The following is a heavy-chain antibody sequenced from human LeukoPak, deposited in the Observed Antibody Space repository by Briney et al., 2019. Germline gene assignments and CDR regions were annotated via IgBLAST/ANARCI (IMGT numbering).Heavy chain of an antibody. Sequence: GGSLRLSCAASGFTFSSYGMSWVRQAPGKGLEWVSAISGSGGSTYYADSVKGRFTISRDNSKNTLYLQMNSLRAEDTAVYYCAKVLGDYYYMDVWGKGTTVTISS. CDR2: ISGSGGST. D-gene: IGHD3-16*01. CDR1: GFTFSSYG. V-gene: IGHV3-23*01. CDR3: AKVLGDYYYMDV. J-gene: IGHJ6*03.